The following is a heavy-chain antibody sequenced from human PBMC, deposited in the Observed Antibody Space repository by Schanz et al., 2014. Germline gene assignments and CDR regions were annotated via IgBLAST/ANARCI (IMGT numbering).Heavy chain of an antibody. D-gene: IGHD3-10*01. V-gene: IGHV1-69*08. CDR2: IIPILGIA. CDR3: ARDGGEVVRGVIEGVNHYYYGMDV. J-gene: IGHJ6*02. Sequence: QVHLVQSGAEVKKPGSSVKVSCKASGGTFSTYTISWVRQAPGQGLEWMGRIIPILGIANYAQKFQGRVTNTADKSTSTAYMDLSSLRPEDTAVYYCARDGGEVVRGVIEGVNHYYYGMDVWGQGTTVTVSS. CDR1: GGTFSTYT.